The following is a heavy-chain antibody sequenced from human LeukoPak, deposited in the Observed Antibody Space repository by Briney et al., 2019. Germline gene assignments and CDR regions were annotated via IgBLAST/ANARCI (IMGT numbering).Heavy chain of an antibody. CDR3: ARGAVAEMYYFDY. Sequence: ASVKVSCKASGGTFSSYAISWVRQAPGQGLEWMGGIIPIFGTANYAQKFQGRVTITADESACTAYMELSSLRSEDTAVYYCARGAVAEMYYFDYWGQGTLVTVSS. V-gene: IGHV1-69*13. CDR2: IIPIFGTA. D-gene: IGHD6-19*01. CDR1: GGTFSSYA. J-gene: IGHJ4*02.